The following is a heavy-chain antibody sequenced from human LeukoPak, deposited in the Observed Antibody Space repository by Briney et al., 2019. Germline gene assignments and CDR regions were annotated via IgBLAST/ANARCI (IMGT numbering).Heavy chain of an antibody. CDR3: ARVGYSSSWYPNYYYMDV. CDR1: GGSISSYY. J-gene: IGHJ6*03. CDR2: IYYSGST. D-gene: IGHD6-13*01. V-gene: IGHV4-59*01. Sequence: SETLSLTCTVSGGSISSYYWSWIRQPPGKGLEWIGYIYYSGSTNYNPSLKSRVTISVDTSKNQFSLKLSSVTAADTAVYYCARVGYSSSWYPNYYYMDVWGKGTTVTVSS.